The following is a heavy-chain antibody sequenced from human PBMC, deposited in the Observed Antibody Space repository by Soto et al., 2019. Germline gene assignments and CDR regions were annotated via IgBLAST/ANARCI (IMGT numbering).Heavy chain of an antibody. J-gene: IGHJ5*02. V-gene: IGHV3-23*04. CDR1: GFFSGTHE. CDR2: TSGRGNSP. Sequence: EVQLVESGGRLVQRGGSLSLSVPGPGFFSGTHELAWSPQPQGKGLGGVEGTSGRGNSPFFRDSVKGRFTISKDNSKNTVYLEMNNLRDEDSAMYFCARGTHSYSGSHELDAWGRGTLVTVSS. D-gene: IGHD1-26*01. CDR3: ARGTHSYSGSHELDA.